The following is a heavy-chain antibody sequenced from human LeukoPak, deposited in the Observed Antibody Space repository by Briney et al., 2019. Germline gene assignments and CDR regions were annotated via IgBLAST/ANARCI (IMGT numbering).Heavy chain of an antibody. CDR1: GFTFSSYG. V-gene: IGHV3-23*01. CDR2: ISGSGGST. CDR3: AKETSRIGGSMASFDY. D-gene: IGHD1-26*01. Sequence: GGSLRLSCAASGFTFSSYGLSWVRQAPGKGLEWVSGISGSGGSTNYADSVKGRFTISRDNSKNTPYLQMNSLRAEDTAVYYCAKETSRIGGSMASFDYWGQGTLVTVSS. J-gene: IGHJ4*02.